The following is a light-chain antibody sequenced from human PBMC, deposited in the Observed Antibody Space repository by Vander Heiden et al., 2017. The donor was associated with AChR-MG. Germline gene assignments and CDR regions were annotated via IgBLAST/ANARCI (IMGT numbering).Light chain of an antibody. V-gene: IGKV1-5*03. CDR2: KAS. CDR1: QSISNW. Sequence: DIQMTHSPSTLSASVGDRVTITCRASQSISNWLAWYQQKPGKAPKLLIYKASRLEPGVTSRFSGSGSGTEFTLTISSLQPDDSATYYCQQYKSYPYSFGQGTKLEIK. J-gene: IGKJ2*03. CDR3: QQYKSYPYS.